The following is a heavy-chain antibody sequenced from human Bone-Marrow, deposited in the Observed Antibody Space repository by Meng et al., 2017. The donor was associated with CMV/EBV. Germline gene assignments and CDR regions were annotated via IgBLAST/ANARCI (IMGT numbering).Heavy chain of an antibody. CDR3: ARDRVTMIVVAIEGYGMDV. CDR1: GFSFSSSV. V-gene: IGHV3-30*03. Sequence: GGSLRLSCAASGFSFSSSVMHWVRQAPGKGLEWVAAISNDGDDKFYADSVKGRFTISRDNSKNTLYLQMNSLRAEDTAVYYCARDRVTMIVVAIEGYGMDVWGQGTTVTVSS. J-gene: IGHJ6*02. D-gene: IGHD3-22*01. CDR2: ISNDGDDK.